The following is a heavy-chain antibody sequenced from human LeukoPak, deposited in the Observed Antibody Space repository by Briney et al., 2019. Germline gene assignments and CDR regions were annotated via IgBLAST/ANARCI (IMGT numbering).Heavy chain of an antibody. J-gene: IGHJ4*02. CDR3: AGHHPRNTVDF. V-gene: IGHV4-59*08. D-gene: IGHD2-8*02. CDR2: IYYSGST. CDR1: GGSTSIYH. Sequence: SETLSLTSTLSGGSTSIYHWSWISPPPGKGRGWSGYIYYSGSTNYNPSLKSRVTISVDTSKNQCSLKLSSVTAADTAVYYCAGHHPRNTVDFWGQGTLVTVSS.